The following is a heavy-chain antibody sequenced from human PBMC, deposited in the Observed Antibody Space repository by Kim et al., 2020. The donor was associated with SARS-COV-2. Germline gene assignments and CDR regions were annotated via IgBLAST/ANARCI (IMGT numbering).Heavy chain of an antibody. Sequence: GGSLRLSCAASGFTFSSYEMNWVRQAPGKGLEWVSYISGSGGSIYYAASVKGRFTISRDNAENSLFLQMNSLRGEDTAVYYCAPLYDRSGLDFLDYWGQGTLVTVSS. D-gene: IGHD3-22*01. J-gene: IGHJ4*02. V-gene: IGHV3-48*03. CDR3: APLYDRSGLDFLDY. CDR1: GFTFSSYE. CDR2: ISGSGGSI.